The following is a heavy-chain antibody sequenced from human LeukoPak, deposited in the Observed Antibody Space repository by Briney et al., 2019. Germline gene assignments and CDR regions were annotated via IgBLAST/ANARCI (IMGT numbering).Heavy chain of an antibody. Sequence: GGSLRLSCAASGFTVSSNYMSWVRQAPGKGLEWVSVIYSGGSTYYADSVKGRFTISRDNSKNTLYLQMNSLRAEDTAVYYCARVLSHYDSSGFGFYYWGQGTLVTVSS. CDR2: IYSGGST. CDR1: GFTVSSNY. D-gene: IGHD3-22*01. V-gene: IGHV3-53*01. CDR3: ARVLSHYDSSGFGFYY. J-gene: IGHJ4*02.